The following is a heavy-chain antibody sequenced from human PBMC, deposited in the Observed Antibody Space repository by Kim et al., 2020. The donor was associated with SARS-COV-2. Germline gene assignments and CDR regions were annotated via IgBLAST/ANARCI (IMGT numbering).Heavy chain of an antibody. J-gene: IGHJ3*02. CDR3: ARYGSGTAFDI. V-gene: IGHV4-59*08. CDR2: IHYSGST. Sequence: SETLSLTCTVSGGSISSYYWSWIRQPPGKGLEWIGHIHYSGSTKYNPSLKSRVTISVDTSKNQFSLKLSSVTAADTAVYYCARYGSGTAFDIWGQGTMV. CDR1: GGSISSYY. D-gene: IGHD3-10*01.